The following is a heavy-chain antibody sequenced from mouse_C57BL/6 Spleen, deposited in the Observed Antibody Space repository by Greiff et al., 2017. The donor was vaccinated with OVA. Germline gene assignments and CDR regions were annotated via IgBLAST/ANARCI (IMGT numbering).Heavy chain of an antibody. CDR2: IGPGSGST. CDR1: GYTFTDYY. J-gene: IGHJ3*01. D-gene: IGHD2-3*01. V-gene: IGHV1-77*01. Sequence: VMLVESGAELVKPGASVKISCKASGYTFTDYYINWVKQRTGQGLEWIGKIGPGSGSTSSNEKFKGKATLTADKSSSTAYMQLSSLTSEDSAVYFCAREGWLAWFAYWGQGTLVTVSA. CDR3: AREGWLAWFAY.